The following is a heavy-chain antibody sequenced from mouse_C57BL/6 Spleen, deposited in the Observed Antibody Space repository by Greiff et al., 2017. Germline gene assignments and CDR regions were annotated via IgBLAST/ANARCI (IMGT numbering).Heavy chain of an antibody. Sequence: EVQLVESGGGLVKPGGSLKLSCAASGFTFSSYTMSWVRQTPEKRLEWVATISGGGGNTYYPDSVKGRFTISRDNAKNTLYLQMSRLRSEDTALYYCARLLGRADFDYWGQGTTLTVSS. J-gene: IGHJ2*01. V-gene: IGHV5-9*01. CDR1: GFTFSSYT. CDR2: ISGGGGNT. D-gene: IGHD4-1*01. CDR3: ARLLGRADFDY.